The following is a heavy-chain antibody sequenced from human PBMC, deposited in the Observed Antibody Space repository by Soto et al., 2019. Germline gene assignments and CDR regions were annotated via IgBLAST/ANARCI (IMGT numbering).Heavy chain of an antibody. V-gene: IGHV3-11*05. CDR3: ARVQGRAYVPGWFDP. CDR2: ISSSSSYT. Sequence: QVQLVESGGGLVKPGGSLRLSCAASGFTFSDYYMSWIRQAPGKGLEWVSYISSSSSYTNYADSVKGRFTISRDNARNSLYRQMNSLRAEDTAVYYCARVQGRAYVPGWFDPWGQGTLVTVSS. J-gene: IGHJ5*02. CDR1: GFTFSDYY. D-gene: IGHD5-12*01.